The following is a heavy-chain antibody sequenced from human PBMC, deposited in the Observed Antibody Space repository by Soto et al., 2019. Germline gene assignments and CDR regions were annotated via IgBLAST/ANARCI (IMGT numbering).Heavy chain of an antibody. CDR1: GFTVTSNN. CDR2: IYTAGGT. CDR3: ARDTRGPFDY. Sequence: PSLSCAASGFTVTSNNMNWVRQAPGKGLEWVSVIYTAGGTFYADSVKGRFTISRDNSKNMLYLQMNNLRAEDTAMYYCARDTRGPFDYWGQGTLVTVSS. V-gene: IGHV3-53*01. D-gene: IGHD5-12*01. J-gene: IGHJ4*02.